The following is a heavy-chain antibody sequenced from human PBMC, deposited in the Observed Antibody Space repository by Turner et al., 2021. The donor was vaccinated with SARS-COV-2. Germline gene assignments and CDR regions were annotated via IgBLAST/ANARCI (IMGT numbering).Heavy chain of an antibody. CDR1: GFTFSHAW. CDR2: IKTKTDGGTT. CDR3: TTYSEPDY. V-gene: IGHV3-15*01. Sequence: EVQLVASGGGLVKPGGSLRLSCAASGFTFSHAWMSWVRQAPGKGMEWVGRIKTKTDGGTTDYTSPVKGRFTISRDDSKNTLYLQMNSLKTEDTAVYYCTTYSEPDYWGQGTLVTVSS. D-gene: IGHD2-21*01. J-gene: IGHJ4*02.